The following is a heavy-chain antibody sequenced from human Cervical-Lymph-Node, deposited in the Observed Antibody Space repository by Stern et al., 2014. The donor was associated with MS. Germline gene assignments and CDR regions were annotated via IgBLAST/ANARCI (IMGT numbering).Heavy chain of an antibody. CDR1: GGSMNSTSSY. CDR2: IYYNGVT. Sequence: QLQLQESGPGLVKPSETLSLTCTVSGGSMNSTSSYWGWVRQSPDKGLEYIGTIYYNGVTEYSPSLKSRVAISLDTSKSQFSLKLASLTAADTAVYYCASASVRWAPGWFDPWGQGTLVTVSS. V-gene: IGHV4-39*01. J-gene: IGHJ5*02. CDR3: ASASVRWAPGWFDP. D-gene: IGHD2-2*01.